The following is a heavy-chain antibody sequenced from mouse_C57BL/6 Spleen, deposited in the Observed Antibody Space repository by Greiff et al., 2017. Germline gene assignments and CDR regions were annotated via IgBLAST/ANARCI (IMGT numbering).Heavy chain of an antibody. CDR3: AGYYDYDGYAMDY. CDR1: GFNIKDYY. Sequence: EVKLQQSGAELVKPGASVKLSCTASGFNIKDYYMHWVKQRTEQGLEWIGRMDHEDGETKYAPKFQGKATITADTSSNTAYLQHSSLTSEDTAFSYCAGYYDYDGYAMDYWRQGTSVTVSS. V-gene: IGHV14-2*01. D-gene: IGHD2-4*01. J-gene: IGHJ4*01. CDR2: MDHEDGET.